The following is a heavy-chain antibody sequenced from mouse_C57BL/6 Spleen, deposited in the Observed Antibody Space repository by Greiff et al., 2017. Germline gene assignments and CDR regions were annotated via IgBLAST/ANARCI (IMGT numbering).Heavy chain of an antibody. CDR3: ARKEDYGKGYFDV. CDR1: GFTFSSYG. CDR2: ISSGGSYT. Sequence: EVKLVESGGGLVQPGGSLSLSCAASGFTFSSYGMSWVRQTPDKRLEWVATISSGGSYTYYPDSVKGRFTISRDNAKNTMYLQMSSLKSEDTAMYYCARKEDYGKGYFDVWGTGTTVTVSS. D-gene: IGHD1-1*01. V-gene: IGHV5-6*03. J-gene: IGHJ1*03.